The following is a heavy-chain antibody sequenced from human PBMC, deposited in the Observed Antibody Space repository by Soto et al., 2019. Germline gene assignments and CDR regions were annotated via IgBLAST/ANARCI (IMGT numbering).Heavy chain of an antibody. V-gene: IGHV3-21*01. D-gene: IGHD2-15*01. Sequence: EVQLVESGGGLVKPGGSLRLSCAASGFTFSSYSMNWVRQAPGKGLEWVSSISSSSSYIYYADSVKGRFTISRDNAKNSLYRQMNSLRAEDTAVYYCAREKLCSGGSCYSPPDDYWGQGTLVTVSS. CDR1: GFTFSSYS. CDR3: AREKLCSGGSCYSPPDDY. CDR2: ISSSSSYI. J-gene: IGHJ4*02.